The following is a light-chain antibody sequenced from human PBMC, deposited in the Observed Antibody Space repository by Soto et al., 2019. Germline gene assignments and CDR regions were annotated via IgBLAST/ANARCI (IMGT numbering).Light chain of an antibody. CDR3: QKYSSAPFT. CDR2: AAS. J-gene: IGKJ3*01. Sequence: DIQMTQSPSSLSASVGDRGTITCRASQGISNYVAWYQQKPGTAPKVLISAASTLQSGIPSRFSGSGFGTDFTLNISSLQPEDVATYYCQKYSSAPFTFGPGTKVEIK. V-gene: IGKV1-27*01. CDR1: QGISNY.